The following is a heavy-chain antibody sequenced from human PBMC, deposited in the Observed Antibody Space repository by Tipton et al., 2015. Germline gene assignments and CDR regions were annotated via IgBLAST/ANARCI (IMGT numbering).Heavy chain of an antibody. CDR1: GGSISRYY. D-gene: IGHD5-18*01. Sequence: TLSLTCTVSGGSISRYYWSWIRQPPGKGLEWIGYVYDSGSTNYNPSLKNRVTISVDTSKNQFSLNLSSVTAADTAVYYCAREVTILSGAYFDYWGQGALVTVSS. J-gene: IGHJ4*02. CDR2: VYDSGST. CDR3: AREVTILSGAYFDY. V-gene: IGHV4-59*01.